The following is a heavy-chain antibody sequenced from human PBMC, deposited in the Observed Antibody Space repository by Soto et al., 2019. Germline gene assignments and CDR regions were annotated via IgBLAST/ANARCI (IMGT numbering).Heavy chain of an antibody. CDR2: ISSSSSYI. V-gene: IGHV3-21*01. J-gene: IGHJ3*02. CDR1: GFTFSSYS. D-gene: IGHD1-26*01. Sequence: GGSLRLSCAASGFTFSSYSMNWVRQAPGKGLEWVSSISSSSSYIYYADSVKGRFTISRDNAKKSLYLQMNSLRAGDTAVYYCAARIVGATNDAFDIWGQGTMVTVSS. CDR3: AARIVGATNDAFDI.